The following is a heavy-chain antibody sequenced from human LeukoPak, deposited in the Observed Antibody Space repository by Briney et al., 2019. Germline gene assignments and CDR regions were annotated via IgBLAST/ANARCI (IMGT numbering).Heavy chain of an antibody. Sequence: PSETLSLTCTVSGGSISSSSYYWGWIRQPPGKGLEWIGSIYHSGSTYYNPSLKSRVTISVDTSKNQFSLKLSSVTAADTAVYYCATPPVVVAATGFAEYFQHWGQGTLVTVSS. V-gene: IGHV4-39*07. CDR2: IYHSGST. CDR1: GGSISSSSYY. D-gene: IGHD2-15*01. J-gene: IGHJ1*01. CDR3: ATPPVVVAATGFAEYFQH.